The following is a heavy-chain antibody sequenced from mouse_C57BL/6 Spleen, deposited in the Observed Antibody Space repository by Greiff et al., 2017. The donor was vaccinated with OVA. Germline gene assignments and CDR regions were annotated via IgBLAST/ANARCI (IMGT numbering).Heavy chain of an antibody. V-gene: IGHV1-15*01. J-gene: IGHJ2*01. CDR2: IDPETGGT. CDR3: TRTLYGSGYDY. Sequence: QVQLQQSGAELVRPGASVTLSCKASGYTFTDYEMHWVKQTPVHGLEWIGAIDPETGGTAYNQKFKGKAILTADKSSSTAYMELRSLTSEDSAVYYCTRTLYGSGYDYWGQGTTLTVSS. D-gene: IGHD3-2*02. CDR1: GYTFTDYE.